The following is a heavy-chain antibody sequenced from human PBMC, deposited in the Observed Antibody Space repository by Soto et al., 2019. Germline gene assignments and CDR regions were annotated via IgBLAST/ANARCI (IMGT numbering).Heavy chain of an antibody. Sequence: SVRVSYRPVGGTFSSWAITWVQQAPGQGLEWMGGIIPIFGTANYAQKFQGRVTITADESTSTAYMELSSLRSEDTAVYYCASPAGTSSGYYYGMDVWGQGTTVTVSS. V-gene: IGHV1-69*13. CDR3: ASPAGTSSGYYYGMDV. CDR1: GGTFSSWA. CDR2: IIPIFGTA. D-gene: IGHD6-13*01. J-gene: IGHJ6*02.